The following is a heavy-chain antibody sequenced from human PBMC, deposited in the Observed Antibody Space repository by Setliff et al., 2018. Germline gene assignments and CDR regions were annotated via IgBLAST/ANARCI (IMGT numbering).Heavy chain of an antibody. D-gene: IGHD3-3*01. CDR3: RFWSHDYHNDY. V-gene: IGHV4-34*01. CDR1: GGSVSNYY. Sequence: PSETLSLTCSVYGGSVSNYYWSWVRQTPEKGLEWIVEINHGGTTNYSPSLKNRVTISVDTSKNQLSLKLRSVIAADTGVYYCRFWSHDYHNDYWGQGTLVTVSS. J-gene: IGHJ4*02. CDR2: INHGGTT.